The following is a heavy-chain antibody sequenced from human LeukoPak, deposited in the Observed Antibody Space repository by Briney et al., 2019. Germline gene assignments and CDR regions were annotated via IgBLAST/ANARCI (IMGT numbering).Heavy chain of an antibody. CDR1: GFTFSGYG. J-gene: IGHJ4*02. D-gene: IGHD6-13*01. Sequence: GRSLRLSCAASGFTFSGYGIHWVRQAPGKGLEWVAFISYDGSIKYYVDSVKGRFTISRDNSKNTPYLQVNSLRVEDTAFYYCAKALGSTCLDYWGQGTLVTVSS. V-gene: IGHV3-30*18. CDR2: ISYDGSIK. CDR3: AKALGSTCLDY.